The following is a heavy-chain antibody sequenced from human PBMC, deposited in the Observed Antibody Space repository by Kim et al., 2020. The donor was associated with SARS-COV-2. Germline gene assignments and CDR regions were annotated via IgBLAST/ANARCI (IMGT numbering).Heavy chain of an antibody. J-gene: IGHJ4*02. Sequence: GGSLRLSCAASGFTFSSYSMNRVRQAPGKGLEWVSSISSSSSYIYYADSVKGRFTISRDNAKNSLYLQINSLRAEDTAVYYCARGGNWNYDYWGQGTLVTVSS. D-gene: IGHD1-7*01. CDR3: ARGGNWNYDY. CDR2: ISSSSSYI. CDR1: GFTFSSYS. V-gene: IGHV3-21*01.